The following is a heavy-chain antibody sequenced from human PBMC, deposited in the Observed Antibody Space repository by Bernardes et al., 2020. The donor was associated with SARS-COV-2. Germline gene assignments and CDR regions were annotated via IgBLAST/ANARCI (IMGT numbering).Heavy chain of an antibody. Sequence: GGSLRLCCAASGFTYRSYWMHWVRLGPGKGPVWVSRINGDGGSINYADSVKGRFTISRDNARNTLYLEMNSLRAEDTAVYYCARGSGNYYFDYWGQGTLVIVSS. J-gene: IGHJ4*02. D-gene: IGHD6-19*01. CDR3: ARGSGNYYFDY. CDR2: INGDGGSI. CDR1: GFTYRSYW. V-gene: IGHV3-74*01.